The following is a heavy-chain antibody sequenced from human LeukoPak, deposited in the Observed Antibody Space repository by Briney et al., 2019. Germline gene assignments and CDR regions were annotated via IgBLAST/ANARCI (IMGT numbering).Heavy chain of an antibody. Sequence: SETLSLTCAVYGGSFSGYYWSWIRQPPGKGLEWIGEINHSGSTNYNPSLKSRVTISVDASKNQFSLKLSSVTAADTAVYYCARAIKGYSGYDFSPYYYYYMDVWGKGTTVTVSS. D-gene: IGHD5-12*01. J-gene: IGHJ6*03. CDR3: ARAIKGYSGYDFSPYYYYYMDV. CDR1: GGSFSGYY. CDR2: INHSGST. V-gene: IGHV4-34*01.